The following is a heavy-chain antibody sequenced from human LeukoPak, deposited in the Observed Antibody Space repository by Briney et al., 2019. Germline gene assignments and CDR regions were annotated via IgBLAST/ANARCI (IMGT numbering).Heavy chain of an antibody. CDR2: IIPILGIA. CDR3: ARDRGYDSSGYSPTGPLFDY. J-gene: IGHJ4*02. CDR1: GGTFSSYA. V-gene: IGHV1-69*04. D-gene: IGHD3-22*01. Sequence: SVKVSCKASGGTFSSYAISWVRQAPGQGLEWMGRIIPILGIANYAQKFQGRVTITADKSTSTAYMELSSLRTEDTAVYYCARDRGYDSSGYSPTGPLFDYWGQGTLVTVSS.